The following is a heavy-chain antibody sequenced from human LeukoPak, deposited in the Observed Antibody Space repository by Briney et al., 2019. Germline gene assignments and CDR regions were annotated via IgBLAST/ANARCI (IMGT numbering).Heavy chain of an antibody. CDR1: GFTFDDYA. Sequence: GGSLRLSCAASGFTFDDYAMHWVRQAPGKGLEWVSLISWDGGSTYYADSVKGRFTISRDNSKSSLYLQMNSLRAEDTALYYCAKDIRAEPHGSGSFFDYWGQGTLVTVSS. V-gene: IGHV3-43D*04. CDR2: ISWDGGST. D-gene: IGHD3-10*01. CDR3: AKDIRAEPHGSGSFFDY. J-gene: IGHJ4*02.